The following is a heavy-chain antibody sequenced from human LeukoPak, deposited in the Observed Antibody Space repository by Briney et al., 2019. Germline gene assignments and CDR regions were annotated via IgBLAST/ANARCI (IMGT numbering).Heavy chain of an antibody. CDR3: ARSPCTSASCPRRNVFDV. CDR1: GGSISNYY. J-gene: IGHJ3*01. CDR2: MYYSGST. D-gene: IGHD2-2*01. Sequence: SETLSLTCTVSGGSISNYYWSWIRQPLGKGLEWIGYMYYSGSTNYNPSLESRVTISGDTSKNQFSLKLSSVTAADTAVYYCARSPCTSASCPRRNVFDVWGQGTMVTVSS. V-gene: IGHV4-59*08.